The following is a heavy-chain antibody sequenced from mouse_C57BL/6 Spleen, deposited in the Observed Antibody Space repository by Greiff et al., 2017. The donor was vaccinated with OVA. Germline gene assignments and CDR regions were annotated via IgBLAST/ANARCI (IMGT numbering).Heavy chain of an antibody. Sequence: EVKLMESGPGLVKPSQSLSLTCSVTGYSITSGYYWNWIRQFPGNKLEWMGYISYDGSNNYNPSLKNRISITRDTSKNQFFLKLNSVTTEDTATYYCAREDGPRFAYWGQGTLVTVSA. CDR1: GYSITSGYY. CDR2: ISYDGSN. CDR3: AREDGPRFAY. V-gene: IGHV3-6*01. D-gene: IGHD2-3*01. J-gene: IGHJ3*01.